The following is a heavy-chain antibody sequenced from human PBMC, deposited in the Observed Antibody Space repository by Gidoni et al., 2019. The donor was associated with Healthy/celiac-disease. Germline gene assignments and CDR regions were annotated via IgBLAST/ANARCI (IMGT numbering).Heavy chain of an antibody. V-gene: IGHV3-23*01. CDR1: GFTFSSYA. CDR2: ISGSGGST. J-gene: IGHJ4*02. D-gene: IGHD2-15*01. Sequence: EVQLLASGGGLVQPGGSLRLSCAASGFTFSSYALSWVRQAPGKGLEWVSAISGSGGSTYYADSVKGRFTISRDNSKNTLYLQMNSLRAEDTAVYYCAKDPDDCSGGSCSDYWGQGTLVTVSS. CDR3: AKDPDDCSGGSCSDY.